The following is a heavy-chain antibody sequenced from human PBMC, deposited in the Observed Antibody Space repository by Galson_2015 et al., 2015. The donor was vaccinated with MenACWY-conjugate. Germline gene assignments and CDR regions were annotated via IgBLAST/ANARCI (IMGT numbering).Heavy chain of an antibody. Sequence: SLRLSCAASGFTFSTSGMHWVRQAPGKGLEWVAFIGHDGSYKVHADSVRGRFTISRDNSKNTLYLQMSSLKASDTAMYYCARHVSQLYYGSGSYPVLDYWGQGTLVTVSS. D-gene: IGHD3-10*01. CDR2: IGHDGSYK. J-gene: IGHJ4*02. CDR3: ARHVSQLYYGSGSYPVLDY. V-gene: IGHV3-33*01. CDR1: GFTFSTSG.